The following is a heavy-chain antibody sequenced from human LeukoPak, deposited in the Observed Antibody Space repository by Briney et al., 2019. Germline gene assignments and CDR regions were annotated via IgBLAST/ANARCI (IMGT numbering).Heavy chain of an antibody. CDR3: ARHQRSTPYTDY. CDR1: GFTFSSYA. V-gene: IGHV3-23*01. D-gene: IGHD1-1*01. J-gene: IGHJ4*02. Sequence: PGGSLRLSCAASGFTFSSYAMSWVRQAPGKGLEWVSAISGSGGSTYYADSMKGRFTISRDNSKNMLYLQMNSLRAEDTAMYYCARHQRSTPYTDYWGQGTLVTVSS. CDR2: ISGSGGST.